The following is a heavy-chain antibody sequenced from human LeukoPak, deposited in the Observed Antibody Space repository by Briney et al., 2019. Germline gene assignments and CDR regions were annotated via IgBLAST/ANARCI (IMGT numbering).Heavy chain of an antibody. CDR1: GFTFASYA. V-gene: IGHV3-30*04. J-gene: IGHJ4*02. CDR2: LAYDGTNK. CDR3: ARGGPLGDTNRFDF. D-gene: IGHD1-14*01. Sequence: GGSLRLSCAASGFTFASYAMHWVRQPPGKGLEWVTLLAYDGTNKQYADSVKGRFTISRDNSQNTVDLHMDSLRAEDTAVYYCARGGPLGDTNRFDFWGQGILVTVSS.